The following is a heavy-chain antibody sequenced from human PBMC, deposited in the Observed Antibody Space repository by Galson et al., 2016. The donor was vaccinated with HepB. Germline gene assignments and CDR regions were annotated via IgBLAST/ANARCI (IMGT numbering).Heavy chain of an antibody. CDR2: ISTHSGTT. V-gene: IGHV1-18*01. Sequence: SVKVSCKASGYTFTTYGITWVRQAPGQGLEWMGWISTHSGTTNHAQELQGRITMTTDTSASTAYMELANLKSDDTAIYYCVRDRERSLGCWGQGTLVSVSS. CDR1: GYTFTTYG. J-gene: IGHJ4*02. CDR3: VRDRERSLGC. D-gene: IGHD6-19*01.